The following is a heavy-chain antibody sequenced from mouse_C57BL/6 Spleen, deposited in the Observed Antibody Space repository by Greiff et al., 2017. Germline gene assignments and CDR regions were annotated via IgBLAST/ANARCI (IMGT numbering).Heavy chain of an antibody. Sequence: DVQLQESGGDLVKPGGSLKLSCAASGFTFSSYGMSWVRQTPDKRLEWVATISSGGSYTYYPDSVKGRFTISRDNAKNTLYLQMSSLKSEDTAMYYCARQGEDAMDYWGQGTSVTVSS. CDR1: GFTFSSYG. J-gene: IGHJ4*01. V-gene: IGHV5-6*01. CDR3: ARQGEDAMDY. CDR2: ISSGGSYT.